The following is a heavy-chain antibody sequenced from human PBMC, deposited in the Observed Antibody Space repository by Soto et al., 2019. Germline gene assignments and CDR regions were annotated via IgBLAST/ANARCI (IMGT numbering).Heavy chain of an antibody. CDR2: IYHGGTT. J-gene: IGHJ4*02. CDR1: GYSISIGSY. Sequence: ETLSLTCTVSGYSISIGSYWGWIRQPPGKGPEWIASIYHGGTTFYNPSLKSRVTVSVDKSNNQFSLKLRSVTAADTAVYYCAKDRSIYGGNSGSGDYWGQGTLVTVSS. V-gene: IGHV4-38-2*02. D-gene: IGHD4-17*01. CDR3: AKDRSIYGGNSGSGDY.